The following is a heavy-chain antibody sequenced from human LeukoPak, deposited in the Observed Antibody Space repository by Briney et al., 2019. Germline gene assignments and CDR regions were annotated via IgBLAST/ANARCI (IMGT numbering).Heavy chain of an antibody. CDR3: AKDHSSWRRSPTDRPWDDY. J-gene: IGHJ4*02. CDR1: GFTFSSYG. Sequence: GGSLRLSCAASGFTFSSYGMHWVRQAPGKGLEWVAFIRYDGSNKYYADSVKGRFTISRDNSKNTLYLQMNSLRAEDTAVYYCAKDHSSWRRSPTDRPWDDYWGQGSLVTVSS. CDR2: IRYDGSNK. V-gene: IGHV3-30*02. D-gene: IGHD2/OR15-2a*01.